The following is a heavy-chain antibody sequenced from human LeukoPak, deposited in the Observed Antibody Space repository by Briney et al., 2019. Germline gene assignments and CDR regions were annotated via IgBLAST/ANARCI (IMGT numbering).Heavy chain of an antibody. J-gene: IGHJ4*02. Sequence: VGSLRLSCASSGFIFSNYAMSWVRQAPGKGLEWFSSITSSGVSTYYTGSVKGRFTTSRANSKNTLYVQINRLRAEDTAIYYCARGKYSPFYWGQGTLVTVSS. D-gene: IGHD3-16*01. CDR3: ARGKYSPFY. V-gene: IGHV3-23*01. CDR2: ITSSGVST. CDR1: GFIFSNYA.